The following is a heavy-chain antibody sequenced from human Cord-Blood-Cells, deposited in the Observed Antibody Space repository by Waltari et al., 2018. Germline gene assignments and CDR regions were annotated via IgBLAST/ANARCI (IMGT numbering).Heavy chain of an antibody. CDR2: ISGSGGST. Sequence: EVQLLESGGGLVQPGGALRLSCAASGFTFSSYALSWVRQAPGKGLEWVSAISGSGGSTYYADSVKGRFTISRDNSKNTLYLQMNSLRAEDTAVYYCALTMVRGVIVYWGQGTLVTVSS. D-gene: IGHD3-10*01. J-gene: IGHJ4*02. CDR3: ALTMVRGVIVY. CDR1: GFTFSSYA. V-gene: IGHV3-23*01.